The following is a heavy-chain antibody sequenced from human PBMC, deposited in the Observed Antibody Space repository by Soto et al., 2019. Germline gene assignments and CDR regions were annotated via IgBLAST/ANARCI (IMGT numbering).Heavy chain of an antibody. CDR1: GYTFTNYD. CDR2: ISAYNGDT. CDR3: ARSGLPDPVVVVGHTPFDP. D-gene: IGHD2-15*01. J-gene: IGHJ5*02. V-gene: IGHV1-18*01. Sequence: QVQLVQSEAEVKKPGASVKVSCKASGYTFTNYDINWVRQAPGQGLEWMGWISAYNGDTNYAQKLQGRVTMTTDTSTSTAYMELRSLRSDDTAVYYCARSGLPDPVVVVGHTPFDPWGQGTLVTVSS.